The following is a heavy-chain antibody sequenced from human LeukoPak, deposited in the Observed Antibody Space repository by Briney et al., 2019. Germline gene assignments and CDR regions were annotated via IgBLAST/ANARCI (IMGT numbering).Heavy chain of an antibody. CDR3: ARVCRPSSSTSCYTDAFDI. CDR2: IYYSGST. Sequence: PSETLSLTCTVSGGSISSYYWSWIRQPPGKGLEWIGYIYYSGSTNYNPSLKSRVTISVDTSKNQFSLKLSSVTAADTAVYYCARVCRPSSSTSCYTDAFDIWGQGTMVTVSS. CDR1: GGSISSYY. V-gene: IGHV4-59*01. J-gene: IGHJ3*02. D-gene: IGHD2-2*02.